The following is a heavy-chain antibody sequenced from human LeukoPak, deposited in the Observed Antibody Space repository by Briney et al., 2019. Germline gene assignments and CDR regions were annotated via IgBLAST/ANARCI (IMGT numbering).Heavy chain of an antibody. J-gene: IGHJ4*02. CDR3: ARLGARQMLEY. V-gene: IGHV3-7*01. CDR1: EFTFSSYW. D-gene: IGHD4-17*01. CDR2: IKQDGGQI. Sequence: SGGSLRLSCAASEFTFSSYWMSWVRQAPGKGLEWVANIKQDGGQIYYLDSVKGRFTVSRDNAKNSLYLQMNSLRAKDTAVYYCARLGARQMLEYWGQGTLVTVSS.